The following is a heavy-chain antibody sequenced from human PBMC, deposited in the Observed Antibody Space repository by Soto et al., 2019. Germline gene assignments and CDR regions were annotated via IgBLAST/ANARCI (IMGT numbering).Heavy chain of an antibody. CDR1: GYTFTSYA. CDR2: INAGNGNT. Sequence: ASVKVSCKASGYTFTSYAMHWVRQAPGQRLEWMGWINAGNGNTKYSQKFQGRVTITRDTSASTAYMELSSLRSEDTAVYYCARGLVDTAMAFDYWGQGTLVTVSS. D-gene: IGHD5-18*01. V-gene: IGHV1-3*01. CDR3: ARGLVDTAMAFDY. J-gene: IGHJ4*02.